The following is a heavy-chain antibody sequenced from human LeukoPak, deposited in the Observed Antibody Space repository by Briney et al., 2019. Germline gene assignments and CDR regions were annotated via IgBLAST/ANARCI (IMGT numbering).Heavy chain of an antibody. V-gene: IGHV4-59*01. CDR2: IYYSGST. CDR3: ARVHSSSWYGWFDP. J-gene: IGHJ5*02. CDR1: GGSISSYY. D-gene: IGHD6-13*01. Sequence: SETLSLTCTVSGGSISSYYWSWIRQPPGKGLEWIGYIYYSGSTNYNPSLKSRVTISVDTSKNQFSLKLSSVTAADTAVYYCARVHSSSWYGWFDPWGQGTLVTVSS.